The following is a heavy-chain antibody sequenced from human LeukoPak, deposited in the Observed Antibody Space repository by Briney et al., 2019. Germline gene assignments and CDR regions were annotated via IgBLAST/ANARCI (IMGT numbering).Heavy chain of an antibody. CDR2: IYHSGST. CDR1: GGSISSYY. D-gene: IGHD3-22*01. J-gene: IGHJ3*02. Sequence: SETLSLTCTVPGGSISSYYWSWIRQPPGKGLEWIGYIYHSGSTYYNPSLKSRVTISVDTSKNQFSLKLSSVTAADTAVYYCARDYYDSRGEAFDIWGQGTMVTVSS. CDR3: ARDYYDSRGEAFDI. V-gene: IGHV4-59*01.